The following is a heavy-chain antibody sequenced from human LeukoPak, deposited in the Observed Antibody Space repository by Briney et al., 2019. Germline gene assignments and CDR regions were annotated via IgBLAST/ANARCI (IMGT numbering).Heavy chain of an antibody. CDR3: ASEATTIAADCLHY. V-gene: IGHV3-30*01. D-gene: IGHD6-13*01. J-gene: IGHJ4*02. CDR1: GFTFSSYA. Sequence: GGSLRLSCAASGFTFSSYAMHWVRQAPGKGLEWVAVISYDGSNTYYADSVKGRFTISRDNSKNTLYLQMNSLRAEDTAVYYCASEATTIAADCLHYWGQGTLVTVSS. CDR2: ISYDGSNT.